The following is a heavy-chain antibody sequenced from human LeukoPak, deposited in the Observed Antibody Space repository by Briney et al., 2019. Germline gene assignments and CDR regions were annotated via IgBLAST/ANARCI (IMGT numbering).Heavy chain of an antibody. CDR3: VKDRGWNTFDY. V-gene: IGHV3-7*01. Sequence: GGSLRLSCAASGFTFGVSWMSWVRQAPGKGLEWVGNIKEDGSVKNYVDSVKGRLTISRDNAKSSLFLQMNNLRVEDMAVYYCVKDRGWNTFDYWGQGIVVTVSS. CDR2: IKEDGSVK. D-gene: IGHD1/OR15-1a*01. J-gene: IGHJ4*02. CDR1: GFTFGVSW.